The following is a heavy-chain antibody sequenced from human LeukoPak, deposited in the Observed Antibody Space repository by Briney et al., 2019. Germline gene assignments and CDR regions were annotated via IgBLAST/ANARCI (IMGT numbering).Heavy chain of an antibody. CDR2: INPNSGGT. CDR3: ARKYSYGYWAFDI. CDR1: GGTFSSYA. D-gene: IGHD5-18*01. Sequence: ASVKVSCKASGGTFSSYAISWVRPAPGQGLEWMGWINPNSGGTNYAQKFQGRVTMTRDTSISTAYMELSRLRSDDTAVYYCARKYSYGYWAFDIWGQGTIVTVSS. J-gene: IGHJ3*02. V-gene: IGHV1-2*02.